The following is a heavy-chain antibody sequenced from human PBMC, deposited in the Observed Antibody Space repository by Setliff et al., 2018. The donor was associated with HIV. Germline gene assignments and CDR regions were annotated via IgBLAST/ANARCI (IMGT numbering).Heavy chain of an antibody. J-gene: IGHJ4*02. V-gene: IGHV4-34*01. CDR3: AREDNSGYVDY. CDR1: GVSFSDYY. CDR2: IHHTGST. Sequence: SETLSLTCAVYGVSFSDYYWTWIRQPPGRGLEWIGEIHHTGSTNYNPSLKSRGTISVDTSKKHFSLKPSSVTAADTAIYYCAREDNSGYVDYWGQGTLVTVSS. D-gene: IGHD1-1*01.